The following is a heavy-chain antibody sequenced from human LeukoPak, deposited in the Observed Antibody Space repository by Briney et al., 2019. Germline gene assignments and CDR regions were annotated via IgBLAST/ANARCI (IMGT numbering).Heavy chain of an antibody. Sequence: GASVKVSRKVSGYTPSELSMYWVRQSPGKGLEWMGGFDVAETDTIYAQKFQGRVTMTEDTSTDTAYMELNSLSSEDTAVYYCSSSGVEEWQGLHFWGQGTLVTVSS. CDR3: SSSGVEEWQGLHF. D-gene: IGHD3-3*01. CDR2: FDVAETDT. CDR1: GYTPSELS. V-gene: IGHV1-24*01. J-gene: IGHJ4*02.